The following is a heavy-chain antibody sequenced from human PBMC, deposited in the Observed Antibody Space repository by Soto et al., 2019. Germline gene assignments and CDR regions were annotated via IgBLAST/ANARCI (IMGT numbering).Heavy chain of an antibody. CDR3: ARTAYCSGDSCFFGWVDP. D-gene: IGHD2-15*01. V-gene: IGHV4-61*01. CDR1: GGSVSSSSYY. Sequence: SETLSLTCTVSGGSVSSSSYYWSWLRQPPGKGLEWVGYIYYTGSTNYNPSLRSRVTISVDTSKNQFSLRLSSVTAADTAIYYCARTAYCSGDSCFFGWVDPWGQGTLVTVS. CDR2: IYYTGST. J-gene: IGHJ5*02.